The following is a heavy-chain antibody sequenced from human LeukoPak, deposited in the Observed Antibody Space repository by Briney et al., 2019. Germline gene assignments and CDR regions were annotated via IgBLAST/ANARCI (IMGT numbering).Heavy chain of an antibody. Sequence: GSLRLSCAASGFKFSSYAMHWVRQAPGKGLEWVAVISYDGSNKYDADSVKGRFTISRDNSKNTLYLEMKSLRAEDTAVYYCARGRGGTTTPYYFDSWGQGALVTVSS. CDR2: ISYDGSNK. CDR3: ARGRGGTTTPYYFDS. V-gene: IGHV3-30*04. D-gene: IGHD1-26*01. J-gene: IGHJ4*02. CDR1: GFKFSSYA.